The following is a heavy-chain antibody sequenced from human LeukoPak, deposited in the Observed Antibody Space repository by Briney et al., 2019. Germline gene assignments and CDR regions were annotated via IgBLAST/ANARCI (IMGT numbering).Heavy chain of an antibody. CDR2: IYYSGST. Sequence: SETLSLTCTVSGGSISSYYWSWIRQPPGKGLEWIGYIYYSGSTNYNPSLKSRVTISVDTSKNQFSLKLSSVTAADTAVYYCAIRDYSYYYGMDVWGQGTTVTVSS. CDR1: GGSISSYY. V-gene: IGHV4-59*12. CDR3: AIRDYSYYYGMDV. D-gene: IGHD2-21*01. J-gene: IGHJ6*02.